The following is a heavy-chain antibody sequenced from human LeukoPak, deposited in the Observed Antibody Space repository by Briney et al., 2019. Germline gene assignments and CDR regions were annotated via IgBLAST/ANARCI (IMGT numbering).Heavy chain of an antibody. CDR2: INHSGST. CDR1: GGSFSGYY. Sequence: SETLSLTCAVYGGSFSGYYWSWIRQPPGKGLEWIGEINHSGSTNYNPSLKSRVTISVDTSKNQFSLKLSSVTAADTAVYYCARSGRRGYYYYYYMDVWGKGTTVTVSS. J-gene: IGHJ6*03. V-gene: IGHV4-34*01. CDR3: ARSGRRGYYYYYYMDV.